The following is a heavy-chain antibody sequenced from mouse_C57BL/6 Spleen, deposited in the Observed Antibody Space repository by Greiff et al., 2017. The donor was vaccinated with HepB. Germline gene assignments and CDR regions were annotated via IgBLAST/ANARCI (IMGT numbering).Heavy chain of an antibody. CDR1: GYTFTDYY. Sequence: EVQLQQSGPELVKPGASVKISCKASGYTFTDYYMNWVKQSHGKSLEWIGDINPNNGGTSYNQKFKDKATLTVDKSASTAYMELRSLTSEDSAVYYCAREDYYYGSSSAWFAYWGQGTLVTVSA. CDR3: AREDYYYGSSSAWFAY. CDR2: INPNNGGT. V-gene: IGHV1-26*01. D-gene: IGHD1-1*01. J-gene: IGHJ3*01.